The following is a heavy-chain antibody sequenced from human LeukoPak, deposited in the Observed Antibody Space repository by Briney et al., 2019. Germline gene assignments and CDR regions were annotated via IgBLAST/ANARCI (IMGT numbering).Heavy chain of an antibody. V-gene: IGHV3-21*01. CDR2: ISSSSSYI. Sequence: AGGSLRLSCAASGFTFSSYSMNWVRQAPGKGLEWVSSISSSSSYIYYADSVKGRFTISRDNAKNSLYLQMNSLRAEDTAAYYCARDRSGGGDYWGQGTLVTVSS. D-gene: IGHD3-16*01. CDR3: ARDRSGGGDY. J-gene: IGHJ4*02. CDR1: GFTFSSYS.